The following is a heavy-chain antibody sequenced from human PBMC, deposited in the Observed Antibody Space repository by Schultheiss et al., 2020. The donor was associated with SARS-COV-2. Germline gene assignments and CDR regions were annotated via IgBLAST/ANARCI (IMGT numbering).Heavy chain of an antibody. D-gene: IGHD3-22*01. Sequence: ESLKISCAASGFTFDDYAMHWVRQAPGKGLEWIGYIYYSGSTNYNPSLKSRVTISVDTSKNQFSLKLSSVTAADTAVYYCARHQVYDSSAPHWGQGTLVTVSS. J-gene: IGHJ4*02. CDR1: GFTFDDYA. CDR2: IYYSGST. V-gene: IGHV4-59*01. CDR3: ARHQVYDSSAPH.